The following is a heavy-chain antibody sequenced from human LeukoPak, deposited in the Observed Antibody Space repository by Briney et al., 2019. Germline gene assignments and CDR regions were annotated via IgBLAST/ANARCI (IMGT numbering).Heavy chain of an antibody. CDR3: ARDSRPPWYYYDSSGYCAFDY. V-gene: IGHV3-21*01. D-gene: IGHD3-22*01. CDR2: ISSSSSYI. CDR1: GFTFSSYS. Sequence: PGGSLRLSCAASGFTFSSYSMNWVRQAPGKGLEWVSSISSSSSYIYYADSVKGRFTISRDNAKNSLYLQMNSLRAEDTAVYYCARDSRPPWYYYDSSGYCAFDYWGQGTLVTVSS. J-gene: IGHJ4*02.